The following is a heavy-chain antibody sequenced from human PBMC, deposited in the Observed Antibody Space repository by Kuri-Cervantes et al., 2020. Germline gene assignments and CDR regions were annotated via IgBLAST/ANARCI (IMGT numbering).Heavy chain of an antibody. V-gene: IGHV3-66*01. CDR3: ARDIVVVPAAILRSGGGHWWFDP. J-gene: IGHJ5*02. CDR2: IYSGGST. CDR1: GFTVSSNY. Sequence: GGSLRLSCAASGFTVSSNYMSWDRQAPGKGLEWVSVIYSGGSTCYADSVKGRFTISRDNSKNTLYLQMNSLRAEDTAVYHCARDIVVVPAAILRSGGGHWWFDPWGQGTLVTVS. D-gene: IGHD2-2*02.